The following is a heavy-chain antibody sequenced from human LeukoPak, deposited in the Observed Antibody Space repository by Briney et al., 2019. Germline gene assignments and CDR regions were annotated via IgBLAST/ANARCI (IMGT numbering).Heavy chain of an antibody. V-gene: IGHV1-18*01. CDR3: ARAYCGGDCSMNWFDP. CDR2: ISAYNGNT. CDR1: GYTFTSYG. Sequence: ASVKVSCKASGYTFTSYGISWVRQAPGQGLEWMGWISAYNGNTDYAQKLQGRVTMTTDTSTSTVYMELSSLRSEDTAVYYCARAYCGGDCSMNWFDPWGQGTLVTVSS. J-gene: IGHJ5*02. D-gene: IGHD2-21*02.